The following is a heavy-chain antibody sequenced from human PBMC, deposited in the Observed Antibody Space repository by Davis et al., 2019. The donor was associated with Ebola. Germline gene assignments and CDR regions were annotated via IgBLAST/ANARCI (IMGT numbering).Heavy chain of an antibody. CDR2: IYYSGST. CDR3: ARERYYDSSGFLYYYYMDV. V-gene: IGHV4-59*01. D-gene: IGHD3-22*01. Sequence: SETLSLTCTVSGDSMESFYWSWIRQPPGKGLEWIGNIYYSGSTNYNPSLKSRVTISVDTSKNQFSLKLSSVTAADTAVYYCARERYYDSSGFLYYYYMDVWGKGTTVAVSS. J-gene: IGHJ6*03. CDR1: GDSMESFY.